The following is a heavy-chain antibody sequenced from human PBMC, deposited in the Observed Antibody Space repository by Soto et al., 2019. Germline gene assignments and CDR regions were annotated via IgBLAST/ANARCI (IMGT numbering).Heavy chain of an antibody. CDR3: ARQPHSRYSRVFGGYYGMAV. Sequence: SETLSLTCTVSGGSISSSSYYWGWIRQPPGKGLEWIGSIYYSGSTYYNPSLKSRVTISVDTSKNQFSLKLSSVTAADTAVYYCARQPHSRYSRVFGGYYGMAVWGQGTTVT. CDR1: GGSISSSSYY. V-gene: IGHV4-39*01. J-gene: IGHJ6*02. D-gene: IGHD6-19*01. CDR2: IYYSGST.